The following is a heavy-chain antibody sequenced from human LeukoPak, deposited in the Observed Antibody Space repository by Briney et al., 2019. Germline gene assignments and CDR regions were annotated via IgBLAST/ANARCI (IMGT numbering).Heavy chain of an antibody. CDR1: NDSIKDYY. Sequence: SETLSLTCAVSNDSIKDYYWNWIRQPPGKGLEWIRFVSNSGSTNYNPSLKSRANISIDTSKRHCSLTLSSVTAADTAVYYCARHPAPVLERRRGYFDYWGQGILVTVSS. J-gene: IGHJ4*02. D-gene: IGHD1-1*01. CDR2: VSNSGST. V-gene: IGHV4-59*08. CDR3: ARHPAPVLERRRGYFDY.